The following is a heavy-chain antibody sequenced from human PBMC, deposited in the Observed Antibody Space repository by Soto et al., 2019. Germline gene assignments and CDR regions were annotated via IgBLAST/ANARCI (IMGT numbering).Heavy chain of an antibody. CDR3: ARASLTDCSGGSCYFDYYYYGMDV. Sequence: ASVKVSCKASGYTFTSYAMHWVRQAPGQRLEWMGWINAGNGNTKYSQKFQGRVTITRDTSASTAYMELSSLRSEDTAVYYCARASLTDCSGGSCYFDYYYYGMDVWGQGTTVTVSS. V-gene: IGHV1-3*01. CDR2: INAGNGNT. CDR1: GYTFTSYA. D-gene: IGHD2-15*01. J-gene: IGHJ6*02.